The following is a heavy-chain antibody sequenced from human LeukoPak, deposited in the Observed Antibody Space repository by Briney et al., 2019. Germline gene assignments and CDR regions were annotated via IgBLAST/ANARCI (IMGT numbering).Heavy chain of an antibody. J-gene: IGHJ4*02. V-gene: IGHV4-39*07. CDR3: ARAERLLFDY. CDR1: GGSISSSSYY. Sequence: NPSETLSLTCTVSGGSISSSSYYWGWIRQPPGKGLEWIGSIYYSGSTYYNPSLKSRVTISVDTSKNQFSLKLSSVTAADTAVYYCARAERLLFDYWGQGTLVTVSS. D-gene: IGHD3-3*01. CDR2: IYYSGST.